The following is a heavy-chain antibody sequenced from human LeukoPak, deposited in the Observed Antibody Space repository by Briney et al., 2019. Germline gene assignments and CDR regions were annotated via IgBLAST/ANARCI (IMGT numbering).Heavy chain of an antibody. D-gene: IGHD7-27*01. V-gene: IGHV4-61*02. CDR2: IYASGST. Sequence: SQTLSLTCTVSGGSLSSGSDYWSWIRQSAGKGLEWIGRIYASGSTNYNPSLKSRVTISVDTSKNQFSLKLSSVTAADTAVYYCARGRLGIVWMNAFNIWGQGTMVTVSS. CDR3: ARGRLGIVWMNAFNI. CDR1: GGSLSSGSDY. J-gene: IGHJ3*02.